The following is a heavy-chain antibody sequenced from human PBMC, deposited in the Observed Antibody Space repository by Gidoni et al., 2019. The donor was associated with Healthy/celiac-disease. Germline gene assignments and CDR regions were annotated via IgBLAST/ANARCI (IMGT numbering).Heavy chain of an antibody. V-gene: IGHV5-51*01. CDR2: IDPNDSDI. J-gene: IGHJ4*01. D-gene: IGHD3-22*01. CDR1: GYRFSSYW. CDR3: ARPMGLYDSSGLSFDY. Sequence: EVQLVQSGAEVKKPGESLKISCTGSGYRFSSYWIGWVRQMPGKGLEWMGIIDPNDSDIRYSPSCQGQVTISADKSTSTAYRQWSSLKASDTAIYYCARPMGLYDSSGLSFDYWGHGTLVTVSS.